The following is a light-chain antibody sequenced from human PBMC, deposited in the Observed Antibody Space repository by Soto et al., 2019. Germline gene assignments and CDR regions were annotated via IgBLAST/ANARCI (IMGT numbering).Light chain of an antibody. V-gene: IGKV3-15*01. CDR3: QQYNTWPLT. J-gene: IGKJ4*01. Sequence: EIVMTQSPATLSVSPGERATLSCRASQSLSNHLAWYQQKPGQAPRLLIYFTSTRATGIPARFSDSGSGTDFTLTISSLQSEDFAVYYCQQYNTWPLTFGGGTKVETK. CDR2: FTS. CDR1: QSLSNH.